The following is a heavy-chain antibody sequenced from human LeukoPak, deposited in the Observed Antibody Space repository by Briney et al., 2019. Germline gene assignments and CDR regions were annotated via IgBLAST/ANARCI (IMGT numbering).Heavy chain of an antibody. CDR2: INRSGST. Sequence: PSETLSLTCAVYGGSFSGYYWSWIRQPPGKGLEWIGEINRSGSTNYNPSLKSRVTISVDTSKNQFSLKLSSVTAADTAAYYCASDHYYGSGTYYYNWFDPWGQGTLVTVSS. CDR1: GGSFSGYY. V-gene: IGHV4-34*01. J-gene: IGHJ5*02. D-gene: IGHD3-10*01. CDR3: ASDHYYGSGTYYYNWFDP.